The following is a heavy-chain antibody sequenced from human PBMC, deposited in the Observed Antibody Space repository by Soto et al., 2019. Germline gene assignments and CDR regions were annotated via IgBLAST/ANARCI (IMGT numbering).Heavy chain of an antibody. CDR1: GGSISSSSYY. CDR3: AGGDYYHSSGYYFYYYTMDV. J-gene: IGHJ6*02. D-gene: IGHD3-22*01. V-gene: IGHV4-39*01. Sequence: QLHLQESGPVLVKPSETLSLTCTVSGGSISSSSYYWGWIRQPPGKGLEWIGNVYYGGSTYYNPSLKSRVTISVETSKSQFSLKLSSVTAADTAVYYCAGGDYYHSSGYYFYYYTMDVWGQGTTVTVSS. CDR2: VYYGGST.